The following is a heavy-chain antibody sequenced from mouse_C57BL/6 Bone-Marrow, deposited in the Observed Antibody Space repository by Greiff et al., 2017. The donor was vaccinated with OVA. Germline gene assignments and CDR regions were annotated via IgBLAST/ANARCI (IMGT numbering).Heavy chain of an antibody. J-gene: IGHJ3*01. V-gene: IGHV1-81*01. CDR3: ASLDYYGSSYPAWFAY. CDR1: GYTFTSYG. Sequence: VQLQESGAELARPGASVKLSCKASGYTFTSYGISWVKQRTGQGLEWIGEIYPRSGNTYYNEKFKGKATLTAAKSSSTAYMELRSLTSEDSAVYFCASLDYYGSSYPAWFAYWGQGTLVTVSA. CDR2: IYPRSGNT. D-gene: IGHD1-1*01.